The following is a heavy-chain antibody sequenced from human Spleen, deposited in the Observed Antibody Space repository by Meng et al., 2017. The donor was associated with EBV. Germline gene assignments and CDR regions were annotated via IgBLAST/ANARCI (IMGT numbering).Heavy chain of an antibody. Sequence: QEVQAGAEVKKPGPSVKIPTKSSGYTFINFYIHWVRQAPGQERVWMGIDNHSGGSTRYAQRFQGRVTMTRDTSTSTIYMDLSSLRSEDTAIYYCARGHSPLEYWGQGTLVTVSS. CDR2: DNHSGGST. V-gene: IGHV1-46*01. CDR1: GYTFINFY. CDR3: ARGHSPLEY. D-gene: IGHD2-15*01. J-gene: IGHJ4*02.